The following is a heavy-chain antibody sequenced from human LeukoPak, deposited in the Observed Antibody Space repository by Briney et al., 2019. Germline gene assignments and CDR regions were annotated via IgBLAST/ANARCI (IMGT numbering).Heavy chain of an antibody. CDR3: LLQMTYGELSDPDF. CDR2: SGTRSGTK. CDR1: GFTFSSYA. V-gene: IGHV3-21*01. J-gene: IGHJ4*02. Sequence: GGSLRLSCAASGFTFSSYAMSWVRQAPGKGLEWVSSSGTRSGTKYYADSVMGRFTISRDSAMNSVSLQMNSLRAEDTAVYYCLLQMTYGELSDPDFRGQGTLVTVSS. D-gene: IGHD3-16*02.